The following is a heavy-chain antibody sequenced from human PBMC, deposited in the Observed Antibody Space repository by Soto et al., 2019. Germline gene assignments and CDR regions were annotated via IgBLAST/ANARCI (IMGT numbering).Heavy chain of an antibody. CDR2: IYWDDDQ. D-gene: IGHD5-12*01. CDR3: ARRRIYNGYDS. CDR1: GFSLNTSGVG. V-gene: IGHV2-5*02. J-gene: IGHJ4*02. Sequence: QITLKESGPTLVKPTQTLTLTCSFSGFSLNTSGVGVGWIRQAPGEALEWLGVIYWDDDQRYSPPLRSRLTITKDTSKNQVVLTMTNITPVDAGTYYCARRRIYNGYDSRGQGTLVTVSS.